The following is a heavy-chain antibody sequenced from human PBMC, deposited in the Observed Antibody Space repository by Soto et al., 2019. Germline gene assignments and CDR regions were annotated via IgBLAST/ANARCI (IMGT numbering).Heavy chain of an antibody. CDR3: ATDQFSWARLAY. CDR1: GYTLTELS. V-gene: IGHV1-24*01. D-gene: IGHD6-25*01. Sequence: EASVKVCCKFSGYTLTELSMHWARQAPGKGLEWMGGPEDGETIYAQKFQGRVTMTEDTSTDTAYMELSSLRSEDTAVYYCATDQFSWARLAYWGQGTLVTVSS. CDR2: PEDGET. J-gene: IGHJ4*02.